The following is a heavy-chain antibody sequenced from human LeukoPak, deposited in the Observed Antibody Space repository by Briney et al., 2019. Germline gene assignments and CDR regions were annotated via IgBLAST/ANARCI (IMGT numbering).Heavy chain of an antibody. CDR2: IYYSGST. J-gene: IGHJ4*02. D-gene: IGHD2-21*02. CDR1: GGSISNSSYY. V-gene: IGHV4-39*07. CDR3: AREAYCGGDCYSGFDY. Sequence: PSETLSLTCTVSGGSISNSSYYWGWIPQPPGKGLEWIGSIYYSGSTYYNPSLKSRVTISIDTNQNQLYLRPSSVTAADASEYYRAREAYCGGDCYSGFDYWGQGTLVTVSS.